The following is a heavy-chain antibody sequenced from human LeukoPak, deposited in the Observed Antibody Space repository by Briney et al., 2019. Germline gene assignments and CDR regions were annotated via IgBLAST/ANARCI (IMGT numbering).Heavy chain of an antibody. V-gene: IGHV1-8*01. D-gene: IGHD5-18*01. Sequence: ASVKVSCKASGYTFTSYDINWVRQATGQGLEWMGWMNPNSGNTGYAQKFQGRVTMTRNTSISTAYMELSRLRSDDTAVYYCARDRSWIQLWPNLYYYYMDVWGKGTTVTVSS. CDR3: ARDRSWIQLWPNLYYYYMDV. CDR1: GYTFTSYD. CDR2: MNPNSGNT. J-gene: IGHJ6*03.